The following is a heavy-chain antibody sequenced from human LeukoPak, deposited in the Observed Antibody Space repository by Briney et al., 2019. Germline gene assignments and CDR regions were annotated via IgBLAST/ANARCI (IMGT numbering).Heavy chain of an antibody. CDR2: IYYRGST. CDR3: AREHQSMDV. V-gene: IGHV4-61*01. D-gene: IGHD2-2*01. Sequence: SDTLSLTCTVSGGSVSSDSYYWSWVRQPPGKGLDWIGYIYYRGSTKYNPSLKSRVTISVETSKNQFSLKLSSVTAADTAVYYCAREHQSMDVWGQGTTVTVSS. J-gene: IGHJ6*02. CDR1: GGSVSSDSYY.